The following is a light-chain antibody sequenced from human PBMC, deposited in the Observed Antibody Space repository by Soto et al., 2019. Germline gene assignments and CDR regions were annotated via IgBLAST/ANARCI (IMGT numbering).Light chain of an antibody. CDR2: GAS. CDR1: QSVSSN. Sequence: EIVMTQSPATLSVSPGERATLSCRASQSVSSNLAWYQQKPGQAPRLLIYGASTRATGIPARFSGSGSGTEATLPISSLQSADFAINYCQQYNNWPPWTFGQGTQVEIK. V-gene: IGKV3-15*01. J-gene: IGKJ1*01. CDR3: QQYNNWPPWT.